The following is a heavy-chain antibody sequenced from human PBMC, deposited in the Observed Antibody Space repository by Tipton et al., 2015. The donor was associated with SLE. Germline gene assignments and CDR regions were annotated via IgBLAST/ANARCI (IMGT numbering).Heavy chain of an antibody. CDR1: GGSISSQF. J-gene: IGHJ4*02. Sequence: TLSLTCTVSGGSISSQFWSWIRQPPGKGLEWIGYMSYSGGTNYNPSLKSRVTISLDTSKNQFSLKLTSVTAADTAVYYCARVLTGTSTFDYWGQGTLVTVSS. D-gene: IGHD1-7*01. CDR2: MSYSGGT. CDR3: ARVLTGTSTFDY. V-gene: IGHV4-59*11.